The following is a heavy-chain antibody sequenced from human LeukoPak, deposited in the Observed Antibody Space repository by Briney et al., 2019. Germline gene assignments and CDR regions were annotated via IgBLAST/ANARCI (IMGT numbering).Heavy chain of an antibody. J-gene: IGHJ4*02. D-gene: IGHD2-2*01. Sequence: GGSLRLSCAASGFTFSSYWMSWVRQAPGKGLEWVATIKRDGSEKYYVDSVKGRSTISRDNAKNTLYLQMNSLRAEDTAVYYCARDYCSSTSCFPDYWGQGTLVTVSS. CDR2: IKRDGSEK. V-gene: IGHV3-7*01. CDR1: GFTFSSYW. CDR3: ARDYCSSTSCFPDY.